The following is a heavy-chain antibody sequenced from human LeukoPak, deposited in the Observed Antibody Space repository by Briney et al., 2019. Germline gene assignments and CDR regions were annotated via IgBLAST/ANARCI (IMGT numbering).Heavy chain of an antibody. V-gene: IGHV3-66*01. CDR1: GFTVSTKY. Sequence: GGSLRLSCAVSGFTVSTKYMSWVRQAPGKGLEWVSVIYREGSTYYADSVKGRFTISRGNSKNTLYLQMNSLRAEDTAVYYCTTGHYSRTLGGQGTLVIVSS. CDR2: IYREGST. J-gene: IGHJ4*02. CDR3: TTGHYSRTL. D-gene: IGHD6-13*01.